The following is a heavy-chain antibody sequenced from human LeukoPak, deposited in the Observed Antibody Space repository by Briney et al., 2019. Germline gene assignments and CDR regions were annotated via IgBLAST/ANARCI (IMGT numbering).Heavy chain of an antibody. V-gene: IGHV3-30*02. CDR1: GFTFSSCA. CDR2: IRYDGSSE. J-gene: IGHJ6*03. CDR3: AKGYGGDRSDYYYYYMDV. D-gene: IGHD2-21*02. Sequence: GGSLRLSCAASGFTFSSCAMHWVRQAPGKGLEWVAFIRYDGSSEYYADSVKGRFTVSRDNSKNTLYLQMNSLRAEDTAVYYRAKGYGGDRSDYYYYYMDVWGKGTTVTVSS.